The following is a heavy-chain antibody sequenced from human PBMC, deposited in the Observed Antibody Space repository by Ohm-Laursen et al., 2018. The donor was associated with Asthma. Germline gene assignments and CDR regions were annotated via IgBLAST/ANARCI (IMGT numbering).Heavy chain of an antibody. CDR2: ISASGVTT. CDR3: AKGGLIGRNAFDI. V-gene: IGHV3-23*01. CDR1: GFTFSSYA. Sequence: SLRLSCAASGFTFSSYAMSWVRQAPGKGLEWVSAISASGVTTYYADSVKGRFTISRDDSKNTLYLQMNSLRAEDTAVYYCAKGGLIGRNAFDIWGQGTMVTVSS. D-gene: IGHD1-14*01. J-gene: IGHJ3*02.